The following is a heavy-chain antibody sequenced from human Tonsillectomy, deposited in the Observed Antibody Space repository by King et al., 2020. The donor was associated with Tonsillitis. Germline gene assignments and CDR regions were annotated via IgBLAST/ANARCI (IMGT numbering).Heavy chain of an antibody. Sequence: VQLVESVNEVKKPGASVKVSCKASGYTFTTYGITWVRQAPGQGLEWMGWISAFHANTTYAQVLQGRVTMTTDTSTSTAYMELRSLRSDDTAGYYCAKTRTPAAFDIWGQGTMVIVSS. V-gene: IGHV1-18*04. D-gene: IGHD2-15*01. J-gene: IGHJ3*02. CDR2: ISAFHANT. CDR3: AKTRTPAAFDI. CDR1: GYTFTTYG.